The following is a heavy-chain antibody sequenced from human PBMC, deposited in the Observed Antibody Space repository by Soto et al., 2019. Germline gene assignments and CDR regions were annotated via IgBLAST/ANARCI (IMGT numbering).Heavy chain of an antibody. D-gene: IGHD6-13*01. V-gene: IGHV4-34*01. CDR2: INHSGST. J-gene: IGHJ4*02. Sequence: PSETLSLTCAVYGGSFSGYYWSWIRQPPGKGLEWIGEINHSGSTNYNPSLKSRVTISVDTSKNQFSLKLSSVTAADTAVYYCARVSVGGVIEAAGPDYWGQGXLVTVYS. CDR3: ARVSVGGVIEAAGPDY. CDR1: GGSFSGYY.